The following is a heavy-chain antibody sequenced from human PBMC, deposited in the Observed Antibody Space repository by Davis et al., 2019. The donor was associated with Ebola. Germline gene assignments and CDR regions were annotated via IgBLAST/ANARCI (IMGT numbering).Heavy chain of an antibody. CDR1: GISISKYD. J-gene: IGHJ4*02. Sequence: GESLNTPCVDSGISISKYDMRWVRQSPGKGPDSVSSIRSNGDRTYYADSVRGRFSISRDNSKSTLFLQMNSLRAEDTAISYCAKENYYNSTSIDYWGQGTLVTVSS. D-gene: IGHD3-10*01. CDR2: IRSNGDRT. CDR3: AKENYYNSTSIDY. V-gene: IGHV3-23*01.